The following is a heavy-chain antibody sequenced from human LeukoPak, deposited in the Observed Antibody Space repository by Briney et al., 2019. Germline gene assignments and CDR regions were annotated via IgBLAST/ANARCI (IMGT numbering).Heavy chain of an antibody. CDR3: ARDRIAAAGQRLDY. J-gene: IGHJ4*02. Sequence: GGSLRLSCAASGFTFSSYWMSWVRQAPGKGLEWVANILPDGSAKNYVDSVKGRFIISRDNAKNSVSLQMNSLRAEDTAVYYCARDRIAAAGQRLDYWGQGTLVTVSS. V-gene: IGHV3-7*01. CDR1: GFTFSSYW. CDR2: ILPDGSAK. D-gene: IGHD6-13*01.